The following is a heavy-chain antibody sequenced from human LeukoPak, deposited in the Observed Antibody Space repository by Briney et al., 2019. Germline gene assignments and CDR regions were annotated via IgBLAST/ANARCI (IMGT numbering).Heavy chain of an antibody. V-gene: IGHV4-59*01. CDR3: ARSVVAAPAFDY. CDR1: GGSISSYY. D-gene: IGHD6-19*01. Sequence: PPETLSLTCTVSGGSISSYYWSWIRQPPGKGLEWIGYIYYSGSTNYNPSLKSRVTISVDTSKNQFSLKLSSVTAADTAVYYCARSVVAAPAFDYWGQGTLVTVSS. CDR2: IYYSGST. J-gene: IGHJ4*02.